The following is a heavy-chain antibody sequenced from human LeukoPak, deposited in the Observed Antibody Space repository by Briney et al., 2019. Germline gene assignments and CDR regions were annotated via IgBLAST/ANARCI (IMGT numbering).Heavy chain of an antibody. J-gene: IGHJ4*02. CDR1: GFTFSSYA. V-gene: IGHV3-23*01. CDR3: ARRAGAYSHPYDY. CDR2: ISGSGGST. Sequence: GGSLRLSCAASGFTFSSYAMSWVRQAPGKGLKWVSAISGSGGSTYYADSVKGRFTISRDNSKNTLYLQMNSLRAEDTAVYYCARRAGAYSHPYDYWGQGTLVTVSS. D-gene: IGHD4/OR15-4a*01.